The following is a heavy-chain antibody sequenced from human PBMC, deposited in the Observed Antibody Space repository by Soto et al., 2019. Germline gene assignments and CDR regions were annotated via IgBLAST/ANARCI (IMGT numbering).Heavy chain of an antibody. CDR3: ARDLRAMGSYFAMDV. V-gene: IGHV1-69*13. D-gene: IGHD4-17*01. J-gene: IGHJ6*02. Sequence: SVKVSCKASGGTFSNFGINWVRQAPGQGLEWMGGIIPSYTENYAQRFQGRVTITADESTSTAYMELSSLRSEDTAVYFCARDLRAMGSYFAMDVWGQGTPVTVSS. CDR2: IIPSYTE. CDR1: GGTFSNFG.